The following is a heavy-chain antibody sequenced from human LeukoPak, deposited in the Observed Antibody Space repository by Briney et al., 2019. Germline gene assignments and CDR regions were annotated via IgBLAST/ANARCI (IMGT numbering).Heavy chain of an antibody. D-gene: IGHD1-1*01. V-gene: IGHV3-30*18. CDR1: GFTFSSYG. CDR2: ISYDGSNK. CDR3: AKGTEAGGTFDY. J-gene: IGHJ4*02. Sequence: GGSLRLSCAASGFTFSSYGMHWVRQAPGKGLEWVAVISYDGSNKYYADSVKGRFTIFRDNSKNTLYLQMNSLRAEDTAVYYCAKGTEAGGTFDYWGQGTLVTVSS.